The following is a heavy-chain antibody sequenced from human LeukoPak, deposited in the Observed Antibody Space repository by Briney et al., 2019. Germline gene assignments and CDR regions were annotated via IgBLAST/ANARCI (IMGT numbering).Heavy chain of an antibody. V-gene: IGHV3-23*01. Sequence: AGVSLRLSCAASGFTFSGYSMNWVRQAPGKGLQWVSTIIGSGGSTYYADSVKGRFTISRDNSKNTLYLQMNSLRAEDTAVYYCAKGDASGSYTSLGYWGQGTLVTVSS. D-gene: IGHD3-10*01. CDR3: AKGDASGSYTSLGY. J-gene: IGHJ4*02. CDR1: GFTFSGYS. CDR2: IIGSGGST.